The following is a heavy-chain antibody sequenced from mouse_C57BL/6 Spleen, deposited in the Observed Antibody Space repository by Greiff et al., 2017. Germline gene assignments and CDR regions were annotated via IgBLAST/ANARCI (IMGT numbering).Heavy chain of an antibody. V-gene: IGHV1-15*01. D-gene: IGHD1-1*01. J-gene: IGHJ2*01. CDR1: GYTFTDYE. Sequence: QVQLQQSGAELVRPGASVTLSCKASGYTFTDYEMHWVKQTPVHGLEWIGAIDPETGGTAYNQKFKGKAILTADISSSTAYMELRSLTSEDSSVYYCTREEGNYYGSSFLDYWGQGTTLTVSS. CDR3: TREEGNYYGSSFLDY. CDR2: IDPETGGT.